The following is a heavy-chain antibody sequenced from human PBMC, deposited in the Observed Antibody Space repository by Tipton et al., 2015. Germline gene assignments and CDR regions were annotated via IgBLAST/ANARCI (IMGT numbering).Heavy chain of an antibody. CDR1: AYSISSDYY. Sequence: LRLSCAVSAYSISSDYYWGWIRQPPGKGLEWIGSISHSGNTYYNPSLKSRVTMSRDTSKNQFSLKLTSVTAADTAVYYCACQDYDSLTRDYQTVAYWGQGTPVTVSS. CDR3: ACQDYDSLTRDYQTVAY. D-gene: IGHD3-9*01. V-gene: IGHV4-38-2*01. CDR2: ISHSGNT. J-gene: IGHJ4*02.